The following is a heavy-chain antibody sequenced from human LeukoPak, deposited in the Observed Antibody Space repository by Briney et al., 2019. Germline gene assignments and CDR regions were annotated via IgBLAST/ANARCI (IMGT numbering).Heavy chain of an antibody. CDR2: IFSGDSDT. Sequence: GESLKISCKGSGYSFISYWIGRVRQLPGEGLEWMRVIFSGDSDTRYSPSFQGQVTISADKSMSHSYLQRSYLKAADTAMFYCVRWGLGSGEFGAIDIWRQGREPTVSS. CDR1: GYSFISYW. J-gene: IGHJ3*02. CDR3: VRWGLGSGEFGAIDI. V-gene: IGHV5-51*01. D-gene: IGHD3-10*01.